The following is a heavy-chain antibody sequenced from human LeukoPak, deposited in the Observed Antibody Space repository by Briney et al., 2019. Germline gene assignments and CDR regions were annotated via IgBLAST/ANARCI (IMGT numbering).Heavy chain of an antibody. CDR3: ARVNALRSGYYLDAFDI. CDR2: IIPILGIA. Sequence: ASVKVSCKASGGTFSSYAISWVRQAPGQGLEWMGRIIPILGIANYAQKFQGRVTITADKSTSTAYMELSSLRSEDTAVYYCARVNALRSGYYLDAFDIWGQGTMVTVSS. V-gene: IGHV1-69*04. D-gene: IGHD3-3*01. J-gene: IGHJ3*02. CDR1: GGTFSSYA.